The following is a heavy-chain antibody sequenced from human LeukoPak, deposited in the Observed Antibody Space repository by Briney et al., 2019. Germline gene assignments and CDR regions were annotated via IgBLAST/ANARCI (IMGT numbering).Heavy chain of an antibody. V-gene: IGHV4-59*01. D-gene: IGHD2-21*01. CDR3: ARGGVDSAYCGGDCYAGAFDI. Sequence: KPSETLSLTCTVSGGSNSSYYWSWIRQPPGKGLEWIGYIYYSGSTNYNPSLKSRVTISVDTSKNQFSLKLSSVTAADTAVYYCARGGVDSAYCGGDCYAGAFDIWGQGTMVTVSS. J-gene: IGHJ3*02. CDR2: IYYSGST. CDR1: GGSNSSYY.